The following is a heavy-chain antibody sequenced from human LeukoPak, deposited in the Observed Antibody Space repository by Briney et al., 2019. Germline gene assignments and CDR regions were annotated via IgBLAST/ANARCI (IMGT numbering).Heavy chain of an antibody. V-gene: IGHV1-2*02. J-gene: IGHJ5*02. CDR2: INPNSGGT. CDR3: ARGGSGSYFSWLDP. CDR1: GYTFTCYY. Sequence: ASVKVSCKASGYTFTCYYMHWVRQAPGQGLECMGWINPNSGGTNYAQKFQGRVTMTRDTSISTAYMELSRLRSDDTAVYYCARGGSGSYFSWLDPWGQGTLVTVSS. D-gene: IGHD3-10*01.